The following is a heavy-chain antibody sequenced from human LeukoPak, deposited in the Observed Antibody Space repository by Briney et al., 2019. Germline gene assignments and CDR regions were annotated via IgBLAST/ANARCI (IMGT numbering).Heavy chain of an antibody. V-gene: IGHV4-30-2*01. Sequence: KSSQTLSLTCAVSGGSISSGGYSWSWIRQPPGKGLEWIGYIYHSGSTYYNPSLKSRVTISVDTSKNQFSLKLSSVTAADTAVYYCASIQSYYFGLDVWGQGTTVTVSS. D-gene: IGHD4-11*01. J-gene: IGHJ6*02. CDR3: ASIQSYYFGLDV. CDR1: GGSISSGGYS. CDR2: IYHSGST.